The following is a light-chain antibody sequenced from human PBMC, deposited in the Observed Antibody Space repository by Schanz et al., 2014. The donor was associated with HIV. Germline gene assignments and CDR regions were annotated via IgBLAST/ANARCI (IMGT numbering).Light chain of an antibody. V-gene: IGLV2-14*03. CDR2: DVT. J-gene: IGLJ2*01. Sequence: QSALTQPASVSGSLGQSITISCTGTNRDIGTYDFVSWYQQHPGTAPKLLIYDVTYRPSGVSNAFSGTKSGNTASLTISGLQAADEAVYYCSSYTSSTTVVFGGGTKVTV. CDR3: SSYTSSTTVV. CDR1: NRDIGTYDF.